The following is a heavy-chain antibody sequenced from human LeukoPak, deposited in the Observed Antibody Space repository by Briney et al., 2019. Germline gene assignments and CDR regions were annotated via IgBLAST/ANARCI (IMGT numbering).Heavy chain of an antibody. CDR2: INPSAGST. D-gene: IGHD6-13*01. J-gene: IGHJ4*02. CDR3: ARDAGYSSSWYVY. CDR1: GYTFSTYY. Sequence: ASVKVSCKASGYTFSTYYMHWVRQAPGQGLEWMGIINPSAGSTTYAQKFQGRVTMTRDTSTSTVYMDLSSLTSEDPAMYYCARDAGYSSSWYVYWGQGTLVTVSS. V-gene: IGHV1-46*01.